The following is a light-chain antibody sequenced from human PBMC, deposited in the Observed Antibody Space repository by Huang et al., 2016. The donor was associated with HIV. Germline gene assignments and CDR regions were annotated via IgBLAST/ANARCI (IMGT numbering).Light chain of an antibody. CDR3: QQSYTTPRVT. J-gene: IGKJ3*01. V-gene: IGKV1-39*01. Sequence: DIRMTQSPSSLSASVGDTVTIACRTSQSISNSLNWYQQKPGKAPKLLIYCASSLHSGVPSRFSVSGSGTDFTRTIASLQPEDFATYTCQQSYTTPRVTFGPGTQVHIE. CDR1: QSISNS. CDR2: CAS.